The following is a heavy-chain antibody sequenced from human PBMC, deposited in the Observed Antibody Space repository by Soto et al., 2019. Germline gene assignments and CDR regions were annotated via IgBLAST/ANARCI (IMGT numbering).Heavy chain of an antibody. J-gene: IGHJ5*02. CDR2: INPNVGGT. V-gene: IGHV1-2*02. Sequence: QVQLVQSGAEVKKPGASVYVSCKASGYTFTDYYLHWVRQAPGHGLEWMGWINPNVGGTNYARKFQGRVTMTRDTSISTVDMQLTRLRPDDTAIYYCARGGREFPRIPYDTWGQGTLVTVSS. CDR1: GYTFTDYY. CDR3: ARGGREFPRIPYDT. D-gene: IGHD3-10*01.